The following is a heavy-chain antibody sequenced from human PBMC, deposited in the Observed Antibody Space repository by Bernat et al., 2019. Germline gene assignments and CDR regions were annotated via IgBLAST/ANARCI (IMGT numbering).Heavy chain of an antibody. Sequence: QVQLVESGGGVVQPGRSLRLSCVASGFTFSSYAMHWVRQAPGKGLEWVAVISYDGSNKYYADSVKGRFTISRDNSKNTLYLQMNSLRAEDTAVYYCAREGSGNWFDPWGQGTLVTVSS. V-gene: IGHV3-30-3*01. CDR3: AREGSGNWFDP. CDR2: ISYDGSNK. D-gene: IGHD1-26*01. CDR1: GFTFSSYA. J-gene: IGHJ5*02.